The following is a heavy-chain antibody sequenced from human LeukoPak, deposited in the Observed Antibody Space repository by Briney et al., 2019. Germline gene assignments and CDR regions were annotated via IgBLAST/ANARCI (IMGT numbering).Heavy chain of an antibody. V-gene: IGHV1-24*01. Sequence: ASVKVSCKVSGYTLTELSMHWVRQAPGKGLEWMGGFDPEDGETIYAQKFQGRVTMTEDTSTDTAYMELSSLRSEDTAVYYCARVFCGGDCLSYYYYFMDVWGKGTTVTVSS. CDR2: FDPEDGET. CDR1: GYTLTELS. CDR3: ARVFCGGDCLSYYYYFMDV. J-gene: IGHJ6*03. D-gene: IGHD2-21*01.